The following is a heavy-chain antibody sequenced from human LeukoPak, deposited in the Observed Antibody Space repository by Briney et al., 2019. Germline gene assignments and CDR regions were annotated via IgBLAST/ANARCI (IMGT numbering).Heavy chain of an antibody. CDR1: GFTFSSYS. Sequence: KTGGSLRLSCAASGFTFSSYSMNWVRQAPGKGLEWVSSISSSSSYIYYADSVKGRFTISRDNAKNSLYLQMNSLRAEDTAVYYCARRLRYDFWSPNYYFDYWGQGTLATVSS. CDR2: ISSSSSYI. CDR3: ARRLRYDFWSPNYYFDY. V-gene: IGHV3-21*01. D-gene: IGHD3-3*01. J-gene: IGHJ4*02.